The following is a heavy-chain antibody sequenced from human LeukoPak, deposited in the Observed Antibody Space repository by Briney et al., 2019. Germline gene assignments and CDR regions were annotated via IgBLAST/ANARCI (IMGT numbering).Heavy chain of an antibody. J-gene: IGHJ4*02. D-gene: IGHD3-10*01. CDR1: GFTFSSYA. CDR3: AKVMTRTMVRGVPPSDY. Sequence: PGGSLRLSCAASGFTFSSYAMSWVRQAPGKGLEWVSAISGSGGSTVYADSVKGRFTISRDNSKNTLYLQMNSLRAEDTAVYYCAKVMTRTMVRGVPPSDYWGQGTLVTVSS. V-gene: IGHV3-23*01. CDR2: ISGSGGST.